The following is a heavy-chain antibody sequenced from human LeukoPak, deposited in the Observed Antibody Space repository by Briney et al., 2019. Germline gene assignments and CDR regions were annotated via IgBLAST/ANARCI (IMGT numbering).Heavy chain of an antibody. Sequence: PGGSLRLSCAVSGLTFSGYAMSWVRQAPGKGLEWVSLMSANADTTYYTDSVRGRFTISRDNSQKTVYLQMNSLRADDTAVYYCAKSAYYDVSGYYVDSWGQGTLVTVSS. CDR1: GLTFSGYA. D-gene: IGHD3-22*01. CDR3: AKSAYYDVSGYYVDS. J-gene: IGHJ5*01. CDR2: MSANADTT. V-gene: IGHV3-23*01.